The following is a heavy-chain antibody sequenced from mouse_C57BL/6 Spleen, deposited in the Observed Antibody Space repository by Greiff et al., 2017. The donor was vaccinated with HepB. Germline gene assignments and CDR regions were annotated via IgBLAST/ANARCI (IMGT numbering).Heavy chain of an antibody. CDR2: IDPSDSYT. CDR1: GYTFTSYW. J-gene: IGHJ4*01. Sequence: VQLQQSGAELVKPGASVKLSCKASGYTFTSYWMQWVKQRPGQGLEWIGEIDPSDSYTNYNQKFKGKATLTVDTSSSTAYMQLSSLTSEDSAVYYCARSYYSNEGAMDYWGQRTSVTVSS. V-gene: IGHV1-50*01. D-gene: IGHD2-5*01. CDR3: ARSYYSNEGAMDY.